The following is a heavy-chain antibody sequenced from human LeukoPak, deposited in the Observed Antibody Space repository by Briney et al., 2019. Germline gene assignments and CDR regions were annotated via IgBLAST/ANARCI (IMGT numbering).Heavy chain of an antibody. Sequence: SETLSLTCTVSGGSISSDSYYWSWIRQPPGKGLEWIGYIYHSGSTYYNPSLKSRVTISVDTSKNQFSLKLSSVTAADTAVYYCARPDSSGYYYGYWGQGTLVTVSS. CDR1: GGSISSDSYY. J-gene: IGHJ4*02. CDR2: IYHSGST. V-gene: IGHV4-30-2*01. CDR3: ARPDSSGYYYGY. D-gene: IGHD3-22*01.